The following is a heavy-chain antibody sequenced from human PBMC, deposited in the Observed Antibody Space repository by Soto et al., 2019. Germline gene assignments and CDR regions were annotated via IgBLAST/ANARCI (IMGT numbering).Heavy chain of an antibody. J-gene: IGHJ4*02. Sequence: GGSLRLSCAASGFTFSSYSMNWVRQAPGKGLEWVSYISSSSSTIYYADSVKGRFTISRDNAKNSLYLQMNSLRDEDTAVYYCAREIRGYSGYDPLDYWGQGTLVTVSS. CDR3: AREIRGYSGYDPLDY. CDR1: GFTFSSYS. CDR2: ISSSSSTI. D-gene: IGHD5-12*01. V-gene: IGHV3-48*02.